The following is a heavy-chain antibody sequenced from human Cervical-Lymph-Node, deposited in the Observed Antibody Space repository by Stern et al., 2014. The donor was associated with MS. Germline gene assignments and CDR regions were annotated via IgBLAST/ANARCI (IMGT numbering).Heavy chain of an antibody. J-gene: IGHJ6*02. Sequence: VQLVESGGDLVKPGGSLRLSCAASGFTFSDYYMAWVRQAPGKGLEWVSYIGRSGSPTSYAGSVKGRFTISGANSREYVSLQIDSLRDDDTAVYYCASGMQTSPTQDYHYYFGMDVWGQGTPVTVSS. CDR3: ASGMQTSPTQDYHYYFGMDV. V-gene: IGHV3-11*01. CDR2: IGRSGSPT. CDR1: GFTFSDYY. D-gene: IGHD3-10*01.